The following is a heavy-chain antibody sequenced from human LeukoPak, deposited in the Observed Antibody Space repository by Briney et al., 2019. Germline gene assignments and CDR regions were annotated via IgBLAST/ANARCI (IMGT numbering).Heavy chain of an antibody. CDR1: GGSISDYS. CDR3: ARAGGVKAAALDLDY. V-gene: IGHV4-59*01. D-gene: IGHD6-25*01. Sequence: SETLSLTCTVSGGSISDYSWSWIRQPPGKGLEWIGNIYYSGSANHNPSLKSRVTISRDTSKNQFSLKLTSVTTADTAVYYCARAGGVKAAALDLDYWGQGTLVTVSS. CDR2: IYYSGSA. J-gene: IGHJ4*02.